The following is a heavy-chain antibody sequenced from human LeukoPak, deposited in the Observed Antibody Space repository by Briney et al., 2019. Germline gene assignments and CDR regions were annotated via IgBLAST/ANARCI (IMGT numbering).Heavy chain of an antibody. V-gene: IGHV4-59*01. CDR3: AGDGGSSDWYFDY. Sequence: PSETLSLTCTVSGGSITSNYWSWIRQFPGKGLEWIGYIYHSGSTKYNPSLKSRVTISVDTSKNHFSLKLSSVTAADTAVYYCAGDGGSSDWYFDYWGQGTLVTVSS. J-gene: IGHJ4*02. D-gene: IGHD2-2*01. CDR2: IYHSGST. CDR1: GGSITSNY.